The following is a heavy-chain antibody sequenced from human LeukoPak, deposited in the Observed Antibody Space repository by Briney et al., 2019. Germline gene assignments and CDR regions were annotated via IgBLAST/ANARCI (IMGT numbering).Heavy chain of an antibody. CDR3: ARDRDYSYPDF. J-gene: IGHJ4*02. V-gene: IGHV3-21*01. D-gene: IGHD3-10*01. CDR1: GFTFSSYS. CDR2: ISTSSSYI. Sequence: GGSLRLSCAASGFTFSSYSMNWVRQAPGKGLEWVSTISTSSSYIYYSDSVKGRSTISRDNAKNSLYLQMNSLRAEDTAVYFCARDRDYSYPDFWGQGILVTVSS.